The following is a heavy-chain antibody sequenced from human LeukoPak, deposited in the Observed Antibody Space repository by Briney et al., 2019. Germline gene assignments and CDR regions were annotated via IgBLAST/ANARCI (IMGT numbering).Heavy chain of an antibody. D-gene: IGHD1-26*01. CDR3: ARSDSGKCCHGD. V-gene: IGHV1-2*02. CDR2: INPDSGGT. CDR1: GYTFTDYY. J-gene: IGHJ4*02. Sequence: ASVKVSCKTSGYTFTDYYIHWVRQAPGQGLEWMGWINPDSGGTNYAQKFQGRVTVTSDTSIRTVYMDMSSLRSDDTAVYYCARSDSGKCCHGDWGQGTPVTVSS.